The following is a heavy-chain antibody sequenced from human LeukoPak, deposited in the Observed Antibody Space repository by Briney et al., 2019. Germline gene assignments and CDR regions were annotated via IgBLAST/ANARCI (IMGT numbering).Heavy chain of an antibody. CDR1: GFNFGSYS. V-gene: IGHV3-23*01. CDR3: ARGRPLGANFWVY. J-gene: IGHJ4*02. Sequence: PGGSLRLSCAASGFNFGSYSMTWVRQAPGKGLEWVSVMSADSATTFYADSVKGRFTISRDNAKNTVFLQMSSLRAEDTAVYYCARGRPLGANFWVYWGQGTLVAVSS. D-gene: IGHD3-16*01. CDR2: MSADSATT.